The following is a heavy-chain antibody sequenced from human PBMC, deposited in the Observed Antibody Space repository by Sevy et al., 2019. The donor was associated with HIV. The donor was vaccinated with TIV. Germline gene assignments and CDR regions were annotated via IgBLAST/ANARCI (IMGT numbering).Heavy chain of an antibody. Sequence: GESLKISCKGSGYSFNNYWIGWVRQMPGKGLEWMGIIYPADSDTKYSPSFQGQVTFSAEKSISTAYLQWSSLKASDTAIYYCATYSGSYSYHFESWGQGTLVTVSS. CDR2: IYPADSDT. V-gene: IGHV5-51*01. CDR3: ATYSGSYSYHFES. D-gene: IGHD1-26*01. CDR1: GYSFNNYW. J-gene: IGHJ4*02.